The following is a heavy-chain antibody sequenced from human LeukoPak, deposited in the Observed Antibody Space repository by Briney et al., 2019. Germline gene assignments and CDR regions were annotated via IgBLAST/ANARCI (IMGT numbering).Heavy chain of an antibody. CDR1: GYTFPSYY. CDR3: ARGQNDLFRPGDV. V-gene: IGHV1-46*01. J-gene: IGHJ6*04. CDR2: LNPSGGST. Sequence: ASVKLSCHASGYTFPSYYMHWVRQAPGQGLEWMGILNPSGGSTSYAQKFQGRVTMTRDTSTSTVYMELSSLRSEDTAVYYCARGQNDLFRPGDVWGKGTTVTVSS.